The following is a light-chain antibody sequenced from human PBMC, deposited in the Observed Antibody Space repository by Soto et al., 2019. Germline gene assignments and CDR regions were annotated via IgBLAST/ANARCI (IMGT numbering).Light chain of an antibody. CDR1: QTINSW. J-gene: IGKJ1*01. Sequence: IQMTQSPSTLSGSVGDRVTITCRASQTINSWLAWYQQKPGKAPHLLIYKASNLQSGVPSRFSGSGSGTEFTLTISSLQPDDFATYYCQQYRSYWTFGQGTKVDIK. CDR3: QQYRSYWT. V-gene: IGKV1-5*03. CDR2: KAS.